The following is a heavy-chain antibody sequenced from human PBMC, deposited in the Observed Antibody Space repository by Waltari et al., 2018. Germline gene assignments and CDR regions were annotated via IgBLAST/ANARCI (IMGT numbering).Heavy chain of an antibody. CDR1: GGSFSGYY. CDR2: INHSGST. CDR3: ARKKGFRGYFDY. Sequence: QVQLQQWGAGLLKPSETLSLTCAVYGGSFSGYYWSWIRQPPRKGLEWIGEINHSGSTNYNPSLKSRVTISVDTSKNQFSLKLSSVTAADTAVYYCARKKGFRGYFDYWGQGTLVTVSS. D-gene: IGHD1-26*01. V-gene: IGHV4-34*01. J-gene: IGHJ4*02.